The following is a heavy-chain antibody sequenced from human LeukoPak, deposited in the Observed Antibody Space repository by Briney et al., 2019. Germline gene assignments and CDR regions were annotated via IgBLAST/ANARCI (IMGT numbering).Heavy chain of an antibody. CDR3: ARDRLTNDAFDI. CDR2: INSDGSGT. V-gene: IGHV3-74*01. CDR1: GFTFNSYW. J-gene: IGHJ3*02. D-gene: IGHD2-8*01. Sequence: PGGSLRLSCAASGFTFNSYWMHWVPQAPGKGLVWVSRINSDGSGTSDADFVKGRFTISRDNSKNTLYLQMNSLRAEDTAMYYCARDRLTNDAFDIWGQGTMVTVSS.